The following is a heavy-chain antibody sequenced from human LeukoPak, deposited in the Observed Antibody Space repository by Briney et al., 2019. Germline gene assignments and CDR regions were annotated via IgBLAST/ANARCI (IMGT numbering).Heavy chain of an antibody. CDR3: AREYYDFWSGYYHDY. J-gene: IGHJ4*02. CDR2: INPNSGGT. V-gene: IGHV1-2*02. D-gene: IGHD3-3*01. Sequence: GASVKLSCKASGYTFTGYYMHWVRQAPGQGLEWMGWINPNSGGTNYAQKFQGRVTMTRDTSISTAYMELSRLRSDDTAVYYCAREYYDFWSGYYHDYWGQGTLVTVSS. CDR1: GYTFTGYY.